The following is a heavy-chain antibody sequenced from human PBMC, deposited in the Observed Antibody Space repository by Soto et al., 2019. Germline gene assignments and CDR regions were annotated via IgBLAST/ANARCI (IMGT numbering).Heavy chain of an antibody. CDR2: IVVGSGNT. CDR1: GFTFTSSA. CDR3: AAGYYDSSGYPSPFDY. Sequence: SVKVSCKASGFTFTSSAMQWVRQARGQRLEWIGWIVVGSGNTNYAQKFQERVTITRDMSTSTAYMELSSLRSEDTAVYYCAAGYYDSSGYPSPFDYWGQGTLVTVSS. D-gene: IGHD3-22*01. J-gene: IGHJ4*02. V-gene: IGHV1-58*02.